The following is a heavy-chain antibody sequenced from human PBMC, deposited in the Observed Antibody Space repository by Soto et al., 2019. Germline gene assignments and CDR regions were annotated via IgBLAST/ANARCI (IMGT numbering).Heavy chain of an antibody. CDR2: ISYDGSNK. D-gene: IGHD6-19*01. J-gene: IGHJ4*02. V-gene: IGHV3-30*18. Sequence: GGSLRLSCAASGFTFSSYGMHWVRQAPGKGLEWVAVISYDGSNKYYADSVKGRFTISRDNSKNTLYLQMNSLRAEDTAVYYCAKDSSGWTFRPLDYWGQGTLVTVSS. CDR3: AKDSSGWTFRPLDY. CDR1: GFTFSSYG.